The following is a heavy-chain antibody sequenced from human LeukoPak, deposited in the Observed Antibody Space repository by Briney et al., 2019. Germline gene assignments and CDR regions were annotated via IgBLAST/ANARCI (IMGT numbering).Heavy chain of an antibody. CDR2: IRYDGSNK. CDR3: AKQMTMIVVATVFDP. D-gene: IGHD3-22*01. V-gene: IGHV3-30*02. CDR1: GFTFSSYG. J-gene: IGHJ5*02. Sequence: HPGGSLRLSCAASGFTFSSYGTHSVRQAPGKGLERVAFIRYDGSNKYYADSVKGRFTICRDNSKNTLYLQMKRVRAEDTGVYYSAKQMTMIVVATVFDPWGQGTLVTVSS.